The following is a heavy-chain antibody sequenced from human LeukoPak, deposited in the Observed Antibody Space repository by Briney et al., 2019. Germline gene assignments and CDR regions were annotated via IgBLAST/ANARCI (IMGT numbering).Heavy chain of an antibody. J-gene: IGHJ4*02. CDR2: IIPIFGTA. V-gene: IGHV1-69*05. CDR1: GGTFSSYA. CDR3: AVDNVITTVTTDY. D-gene: IGHD4-17*01. Sequence: ASVKVSCKASGGTFSSYAISWVRQAPGQGLEWMGGIIPIFGTANYAQKFQGRVTITTDESTSTAYMELSSLRSEDTAVYYCAVDNVITTVTTDYWGQGTLVTVSS.